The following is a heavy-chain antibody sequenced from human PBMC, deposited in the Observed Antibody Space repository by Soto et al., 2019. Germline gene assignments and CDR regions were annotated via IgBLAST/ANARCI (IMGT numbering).Heavy chain of an antibody. Sequence: PGESLKISCKGSVYSFTSYWISWVRQMPGKGLEWMGRIDPSDSYTNYSPSFQGHVTISADKSISTAYLQWSSLKASDTAMYYCAIYSSSWSHYYGMDVWGQGTTVTVSS. CDR2: IDPSDSYT. V-gene: IGHV5-10-1*01. CDR1: VYSFTSYW. CDR3: AIYSSSWSHYYGMDV. D-gene: IGHD6-13*01. J-gene: IGHJ6*02.